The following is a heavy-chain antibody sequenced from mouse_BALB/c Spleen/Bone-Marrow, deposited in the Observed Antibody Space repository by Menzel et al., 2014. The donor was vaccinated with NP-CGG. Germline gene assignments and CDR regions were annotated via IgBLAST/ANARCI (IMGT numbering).Heavy chain of an antibody. V-gene: IGHV14-3*02. CDR1: GFNIKDTY. Sequence: EVKLEESGAELVKPGASVKLSCTASGFNIKDTYMHWVKQRPEQGLEWIGRIDPASGNTKFDPKFQGKATIASDTSSNTAYLQLSSLTSEGTAVYYCAAYYYVSSYGFAYWGQGTLVTVSA. CDR2: IDPASGNT. J-gene: IGHJ3*01. D-gene: IGHD1-1*01. CDR3: AAYYYVSSYGFAY.